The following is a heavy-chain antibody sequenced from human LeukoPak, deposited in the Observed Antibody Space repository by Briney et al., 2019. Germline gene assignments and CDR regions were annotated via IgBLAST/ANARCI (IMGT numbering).Heavy chain of an antibody. CDR1: GATFNDYA. Sequence: ASVKVSCKASGATFNDYAFNWVRQAPGQGLEWMGIINPSGGSTSYAQKFQGRVTMTRDTSTSTVYMELSSLRSEDTAVYYCARASVGYFDYWGQGTLVTVSS. CDR2: INPSGGST. V-gene: IGHV1-46*02. J-gene: IGHJ4*02. CDR3: ARASVGYFDY.